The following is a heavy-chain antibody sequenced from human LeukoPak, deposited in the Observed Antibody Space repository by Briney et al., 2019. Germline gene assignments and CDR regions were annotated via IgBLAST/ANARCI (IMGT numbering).Heavy chain of an antibody. CDR1: GFTFSSYW. D-gene: IGHD2-15*01. V-gene: IGHV3-48*01. Sequence: PGGSLRLSCAASGFTFSSYWMHWVRQAPGKGLEWVSYISSSSSTIYYADSVKGRFTISRDNAKNSLYLQMNSLRAEDTAVYYCASPCSGGSCYYYYYMDVWGKGTTVTVSS. CDR3: ASPCSGGSCYYYYYMDV. J-gene: IGHJ6*03. CDR2: ISSSSSTI.